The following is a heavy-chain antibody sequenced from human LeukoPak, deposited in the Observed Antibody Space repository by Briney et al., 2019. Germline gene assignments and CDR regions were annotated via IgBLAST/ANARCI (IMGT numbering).Heavy chain of an antibody. V-gene: IGHV1-58*02. CDR3: AAWPYSSGRNEAFDI. Sequence: AASVKVSCKASGFTFTSSAMRWVRQARGQRLEWIGWIVVGSGNTNYAQKFQERVTITRDMSTSTAYMELSSLRSEDTALYYCAAWPYSSGRNEAFDIWGQGTMVTVSS. J-gene: IGHJ3*02. CDR1: GFTFTSSA. D-gene: IGHD6-19*01. CDR2: IVVGSGNT.